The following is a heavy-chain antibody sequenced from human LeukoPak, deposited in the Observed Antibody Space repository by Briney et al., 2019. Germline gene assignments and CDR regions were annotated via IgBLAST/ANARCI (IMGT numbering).Heavy chain of an antibody. V-gene: IGHV3-30-3*01. D-gene: IGHD6-6*01. CDR3: AKGRGYSSSSGAFDI. CDR2: ISYDGNNK. J-gene: IGHJ3*02. CDR1: GFIFSNYA. Sequence: GGSLRLSCAASGFIFSNYALHWVRQAPGKGLEWVAVISYDGNNKFYADSVKGRFTISRDNSKNTLYLQMNSLRAEDTAVYYCAKGRGYSSSSGAFDIWGQGTMVTVSS.